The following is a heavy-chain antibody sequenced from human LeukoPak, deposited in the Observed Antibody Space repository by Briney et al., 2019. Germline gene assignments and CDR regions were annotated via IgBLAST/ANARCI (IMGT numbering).Heavy chain of an antibody. CDR1: GDSISSGSYY. D-gene: IGHD3-10*01. J-gene: IGHJ4*02. Sequence: SETLSLTCTVSGDSISSGSYYWSWIRQPAGKGLEWIGRIYTSGSTNYNPSLKSRVTISVDTSKNQFSLKLSSVTAADTAIYYCARDAYYYGSGSYPLDYWGQGTLVTVSS. V-gene: IGHV4-61*02. CDR2: IYTSGST. CDR3: ARDAYYYGSGSYPLDY.